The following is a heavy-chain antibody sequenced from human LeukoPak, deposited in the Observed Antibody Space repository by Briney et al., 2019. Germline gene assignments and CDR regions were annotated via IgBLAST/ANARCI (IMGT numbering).Heavy chain of an antibody. CDR2: INHSGST. Sequence: PSETLSLTCAVYGGSFSGYYWSWIRQPPGKGLEWIGEINHSGSTNYNPSLKSRVTISVDTSKNQFSLKLSSVTAAYTAVYYCARGPLLNYDILTGYPMDVWGQGTTVTVSS. CDR3: ARGPLLNYDILTGYPMDV. D-gene: IGHD3-9*01. CDR1: GGSFSGYY. J-gene: IGHJ6*02. V-gene: IGHV4-34*01.